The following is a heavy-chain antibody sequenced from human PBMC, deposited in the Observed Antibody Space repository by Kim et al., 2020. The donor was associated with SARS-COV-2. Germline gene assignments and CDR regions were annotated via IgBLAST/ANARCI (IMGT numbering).Heavy chain of an antibody. D-gene: IGHD6-19*01. J-gene: IGHJ2*01. V-gene: IGHV3-30*04. CDR3: ARVSAVAGHWYFDL. Sequence: GGSLRLSCAASGFTFSSYAMHWVRQAPGKGLEWVAVISYDGSNKYYADSVKGRFTISRDNSKNTLYLQMNSLRAEDTAVYYCARVSAVAGHWYFDLWGRG. CDR1: GFTFSSYA. CDR2: ISYDGSNK.